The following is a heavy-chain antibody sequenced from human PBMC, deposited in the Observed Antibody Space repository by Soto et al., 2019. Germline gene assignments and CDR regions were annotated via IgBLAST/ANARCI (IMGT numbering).Heavy chain of an antibody. Sequence: EVQLLESGGGLVQPGGSLRLSCAVSGITFGRFAMTWVRQAPGEGLEWVSTISGNGDETFYADSGKGRFTISRDNSRNTVFLNMKSLRVEDTAIYYCAKGGHASPFAYWGLGTLVTVSS. D-gene: IGHD5-12*01. CDR3: AKGGHASPFAY. V-gene: IGHV3-23*01. CDR1: GITFGRFA. CDR2: ISGNGDET. J-gene: IGHJ4*02.